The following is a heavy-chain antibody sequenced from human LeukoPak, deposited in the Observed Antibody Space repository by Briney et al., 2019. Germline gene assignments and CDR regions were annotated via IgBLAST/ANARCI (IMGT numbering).Heavy chain of an antibody. D-gene: IGHD4-17*01. CDR3: ARGTAVTHGYFEY. J-gene: IGHJ4*02. Sequence: PGGSLRLSCAASGFTFSSYAMSWVRQAPGKGLEWVAVIWYDGSNKYYADSVEGRFTISRDDSKNTLYLQMISLRAEDTAMYYCARGTAVTHGYFEYWGQGTLVTVSS. CDR2: IWYDGSNK. V-gene: IGHV3-33*08. CDR1: GFTFSSYA.